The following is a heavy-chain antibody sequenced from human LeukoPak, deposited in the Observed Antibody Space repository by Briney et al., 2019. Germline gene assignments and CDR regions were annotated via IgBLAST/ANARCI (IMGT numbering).Heavy chain of an antibody. J-gene: IGHJ4*02. CDR2: ISGSGGST. D-gene: IGHD6-13*01. V-gene: IGHV3-21*01. Sequence: PGGSLRLSCAASGFTFTSYSMNWVRQAPGKGLEWVSAISGSGGSTYYADSVKGRFTISRDNAKNSLYLQMNSLRAEDTAVYYCARADFSSSWYGFDYWGQGTLVTVSS. CDR3: ARADFSSSWYGFDY. CDR1: GFTFTSYS.